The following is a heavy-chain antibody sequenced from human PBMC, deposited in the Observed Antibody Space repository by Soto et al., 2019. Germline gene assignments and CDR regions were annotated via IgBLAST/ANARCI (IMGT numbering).Heavy chain of an antibody. V-gene: IGHV3-21*01. J-gene: IGHJ5*02. Sequence: GGSLRLSCAASGFTFSSYSMNWVRQAPGKGLEWVSSISSSSSYIYYADSVKGRFTISRDNAKNSLYLQMNSLRAEDTAVYYCARDLQEFSTTGSGDYNWYAPWGQGTLVTVSS. CDR3: ARDLQEFSTTGSGDYNWYAP. D-gene: IGHD1-1*01. CDR1: GFTFSSYS. CDR2: ISSSSSYI.